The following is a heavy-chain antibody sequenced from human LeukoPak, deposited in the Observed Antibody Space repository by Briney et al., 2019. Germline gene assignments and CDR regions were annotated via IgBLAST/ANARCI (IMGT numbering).Heavy chain of an antibody. J-gene: IGHJ3*01. CDR1: GFIFKNHA. CDR2: TSGSGGTK. CDR3: AKFPSYDSSGHDGFDV. D-gene: IGHD3-22*01. Sequence: GGSLRLSCAASGFIFKNHAMSWVRQAPGKGLEWVSATSGSGGTKFYADSVKGRFTISRDNSKDTLHLQMNSLRAEDTAIYYCAKFPSYDSSGHDGFDVWGQGTRVTVSS. V-gene: IGHV3-23*01.